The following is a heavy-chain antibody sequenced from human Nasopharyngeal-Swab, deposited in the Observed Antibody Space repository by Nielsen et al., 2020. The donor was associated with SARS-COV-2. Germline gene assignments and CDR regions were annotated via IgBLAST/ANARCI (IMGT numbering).Heavy chain of an antibody. J-gene: IGHJ4*02. V-gene: IGHV3-74*01. CDR3: TRAGSFRHDY. Sequence: GESLKISCAASGFTFSSYWMHWVRQAPGKGLVRVSRINEDGSSTSYADSLKGRLTISRDNAKNTLYLQMNSLSAGDTAVYYCTRAGSFRHDYWGQGTLVTVSS. CDR1: GFTFSSYW. D-gene: IGHD6-13*01. CDR2: INEDGSST.